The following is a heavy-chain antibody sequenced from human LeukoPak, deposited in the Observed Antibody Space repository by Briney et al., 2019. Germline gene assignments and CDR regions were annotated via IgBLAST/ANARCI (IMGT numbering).Heavy chain of an antibody. D-gene: IGHD2-2*02. CDR2: ISSSSSYT. V-gene: IGHV3-11*06. CDR3: ARSPTYQLVYDY. Sequence: PGGSLRLSCAASGFTFSDYYMSWIRQAPGKGLEWVSYISSSSSYTNYADSVKGRFTISRDNAKNSLYLQMNSLGAEDTAVYYCARSPTYQLVYDYWGQGTLVTVSS. CDR1: GFTFSDYY. J-gene: IGHJ4*02.